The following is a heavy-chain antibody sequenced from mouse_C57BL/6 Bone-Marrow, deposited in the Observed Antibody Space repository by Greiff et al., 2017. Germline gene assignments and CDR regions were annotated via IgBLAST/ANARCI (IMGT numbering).Heavy chain of an antibody. V-gene: IGHV1-53*01. CDR3: ARGGIYYYGSFDY. Sequence: QVQLKQSGTELVKPGASVKLSCKASGYTFTSYWMHWVKQRPGQGLEWIGNINPSNGGTNYNEKFKSKATLTVDKSSSTAYMQLSSLTSEDSAVYYCARGGIYYYGSFDYWGQGTTLTVSS. J-gene: IGHJ2*01. CDR1: GYTFTSYW. CDR2: INPSNGGT. D-gene: IGHD1-1*01.